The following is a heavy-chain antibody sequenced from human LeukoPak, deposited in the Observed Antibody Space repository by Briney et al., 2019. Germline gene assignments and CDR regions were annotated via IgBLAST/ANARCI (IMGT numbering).Heavy chain of an antibody. J-gene: IGHJ3*02. V-gene: IGHV3-30-3*01. Sequence: GGSLRLSCAASGFTFSSYAMHWVRQAPGKGLEWVAVISYDGSNKYYADSVKGRFTISRDNSKNTLYLQMNSLRAEDTAVYYCASPPTYYDFWSGYSNDAFDIWGQGTMVTVSS. CDR3: ASPPTYYDFWSGYSNDAFDI. D-gene: IGHD3-3*01. CDR1: GFTFSSYA. CDR2: ISYDGSNK.